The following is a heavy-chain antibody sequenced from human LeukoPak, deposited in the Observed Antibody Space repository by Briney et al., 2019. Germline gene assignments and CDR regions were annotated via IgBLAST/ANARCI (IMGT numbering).Heavy chain of an antibody. CDR1: GFTFDDYG. CDR2: INWNGGST. D-gene: IGHD2-2*01. V-gene: IGHV3-20*04. CDR3: ARDFKAIVVVPADPPDAFDI. Sequence: GGSLRLSCAASGFTFDDYGMSWVRQAPGEGLEWVSGINWNGGSTGYADSVKGRFTISRDNAKNSLYLQMNSLRAEDTALYYCARDFKAIVVVPADPPDAFDIWGQGTMVTVSS. J-gene: IGHJ3*02.